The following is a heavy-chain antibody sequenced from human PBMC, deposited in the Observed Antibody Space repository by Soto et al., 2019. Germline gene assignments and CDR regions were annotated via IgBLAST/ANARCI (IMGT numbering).Heavy chain of an antibody. D-gene: IGHD3-22*01. J-gene: IGHJ5*02. CDR2: IYHSGST. CDR3: APLGYDSSGYPNWLDP. Sequence: PSETLSLTCAVSGGSISSSNWWSWVRQPPWKVLEWIGEIYHSGSTNYNPSLKSRVNISVDKSKNQFSLKLSSVTAADTAVYYCAPLGYDSSGYPNWLDPWGQGTLVTVSS. V-gene: IGHV4-4*02. CDR1: GGSISSSNW.